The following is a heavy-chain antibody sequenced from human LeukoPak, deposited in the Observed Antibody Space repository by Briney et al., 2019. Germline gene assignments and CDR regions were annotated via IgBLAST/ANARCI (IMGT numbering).Heavy chain of an antibody. CDR2: IGGSGGNT. CDR1: GITFKNYA. D-gene: IGHD2-2*01. Sequence: GGSLRLSCAASGITFKNYAMSWVRQAPGKGLDWVSTIGGSGGNTYYADSVKGRFTISRDNSRNTLYLQMSSLRAEDTAVYYCAKDSVVVPAAPYGMDVWGQGTTVTVSS. J-gene: IGHJ6*02. V-gene: IGHV3-23*01. CDR3: AKDSVVVPAAPYGMDV.